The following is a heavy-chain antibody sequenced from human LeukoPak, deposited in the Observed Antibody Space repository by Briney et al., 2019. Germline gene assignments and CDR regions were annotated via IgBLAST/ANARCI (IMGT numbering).Heavy chain of an antibody. J-gene: IGHJ3*02. CDR1: GFTFDDYA. Sequence: PGRSLRLSCAASGFTFDDYAMHWVRQAPGKGLEWVSGINWNGGSTGYADSVKGRFTISRDNAKNSLYLQVNSLRAEDTALYHCARGGYCSSTSCSGAFDIWGQGTMVTVSS. D-gene: IGHD2-2*01. V-gene: IGHV3-20*01. CDR2: INWNGGST. CDR3: ARGGYCSSTSCSGAFDI.